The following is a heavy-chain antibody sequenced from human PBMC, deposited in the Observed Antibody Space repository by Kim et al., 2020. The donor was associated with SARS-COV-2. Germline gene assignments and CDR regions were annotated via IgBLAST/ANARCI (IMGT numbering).Heavy chain of an antibody. CDR3: ARATSGWYPYWYFDL. D-gene: IGHD6-19*01. Sequence: VSVKSRITINPDTSKNQFSLQLNSVTPEDTAVYYCARATSGWYPYWYFDLWGRGTLVTVSS. V-gene: IGHV6-1*01. J-gene: IGHJ2*01.